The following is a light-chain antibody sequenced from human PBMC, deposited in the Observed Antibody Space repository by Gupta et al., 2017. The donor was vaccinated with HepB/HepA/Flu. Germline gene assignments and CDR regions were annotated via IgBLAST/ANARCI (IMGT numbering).Light chain of an antibody. J-gene: IGLJ1*01. V-gene: IGLV2-14*03. CDR3: SSYTSGNTPHV. CDR1: SSDVGGYNY. Sequence: QSALTQPASVSGSPGQSITISCTGTSSDVGGYNYVSWYQQHPGKAPKLMIYDVSNRPSGLSSRFSGSKPGNTASLTISGLQAEDEADYYCSSYTSGNTPHVFGTGTKVTVL. CDR2: DVS.